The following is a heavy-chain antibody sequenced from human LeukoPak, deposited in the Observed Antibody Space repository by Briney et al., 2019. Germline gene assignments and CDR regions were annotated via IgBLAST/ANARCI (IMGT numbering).Heavy chain of an antibody. V-gene: IGHV5-51*01. Sequence: PGESLKISCKGSGYSFTTYWIGWVRQMPGKGLEWMGIIYPGDSDTTYSPSFQGQVTILADKSISTAYLQWSSLKASDSAMYYCGRIPAAGSLKGSFDIWGQGTMVTVSS. J-gene: IGHJ3*02. CDR2: IYPGDSDT. CDR3: GRIPAAGSLKGSFDI. CDR1: GYSFTTYW. D-gene: IGHD6-13*01.